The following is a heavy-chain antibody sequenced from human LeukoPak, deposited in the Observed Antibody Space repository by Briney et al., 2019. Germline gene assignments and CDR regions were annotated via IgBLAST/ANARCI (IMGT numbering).Heavy chain of an antibody. CDR3: TTQGLYSSNDY. D-gene: IGHD5-18*01. Sequence: TGGSLRLSCAASGFPFSNAWMSWVRQAPGKGLEWVGRIKSKTGGGTTDYAAPVKGRFTISRDDSKNTLYLQMNSLKTEDTAVYFCTTQGLYSSNDYWGQGTLVTVSS. CDR2: IKSKTGGGTT. J-gene: IGHJ4*02. CDR1: GFPFSNAW. V-gene: IGHV3-15*01.